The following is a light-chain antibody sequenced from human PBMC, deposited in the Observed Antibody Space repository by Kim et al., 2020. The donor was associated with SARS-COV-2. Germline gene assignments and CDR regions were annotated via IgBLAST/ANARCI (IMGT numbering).Light chain of an antibody. J-gene: IGKJ1*01. Sequence: ERVLTQSPATLSVSPEERVTLSCRASHYISSNLAWYQHKPGQAPRLLIHGASTRATGIPARFSGSGSGTDFTLTISSLQSEDFAVYYCQQYYNWPRTFGQGTKVDIK. CDR1: HYISSN. CDR2: GAS. V-gene: IGKV3D-15*01. CDR3: QQYYNWPRT.